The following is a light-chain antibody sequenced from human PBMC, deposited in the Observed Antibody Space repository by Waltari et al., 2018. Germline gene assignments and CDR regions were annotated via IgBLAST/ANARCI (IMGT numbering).Light chain of an antibody. CDR2: EVS. V-gene: IGLV2-14*01. CDR1: TSADGGYNY. Sequence: QSALTQPASVSGSPGQSITISCTGTTSADGGYNYVSWYQQHPGKAPKLMIYEVSNRHAGVSSRFSVSKSGHTASLTLSGLQAEDEADYYCSSYTSSRTLVFGGGTKLTVL. CDR3: SSYTSSRTLV. J-gene: IGLJ2*01.